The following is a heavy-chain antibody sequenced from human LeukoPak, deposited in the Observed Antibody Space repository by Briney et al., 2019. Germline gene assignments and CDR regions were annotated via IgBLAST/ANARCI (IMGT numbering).Heavy chain of an antibody. CDR1: GFTFSTYA. V-gene: IGHV3-23*01. CDR2: LSGNGNTI. J-gene: IGHJ4*02. Sequence: GGSLRLSCAASGFTFSTYAMSWVRQAPGKGLECVSALSGNGNTIYYADSVKGRFTISRDNSKNTLTLQMNSLRAEDTAVYYCAKALYGGHDYWGQGTLVTVSS. CDR3: AKALYGGHDY. D-gene: IGHD4-23*01.